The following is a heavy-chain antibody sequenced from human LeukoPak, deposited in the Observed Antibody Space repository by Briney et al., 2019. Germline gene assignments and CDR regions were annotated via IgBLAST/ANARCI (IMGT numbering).Heavy chain of an antibody. V-gene: IGHV3-74*01. D-gene: IGHD1-14*01. CDR3: ARDWRGGSRNYYYYYMDV. Sequence: PGGSLRLSCAASGFTFSTYWMHWVRQAPGKGLVWVSRINSDGSSTTYADSVKGRFTISRDNAKNTLYLQMNSLRAEDTAVYYCARDWRGGSRNYYYYYMDVRGKGTTVTVSS. J-gene: IGHJ6*03. CDR1: GFTFSTYW. CDR2: INSDGSST.